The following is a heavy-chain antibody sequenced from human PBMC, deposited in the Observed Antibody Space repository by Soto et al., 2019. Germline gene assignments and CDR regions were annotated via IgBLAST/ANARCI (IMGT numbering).Heavy chain of an antibody. Sequence: QVQLQESGPGLVKPSGTLSLTCAVSGGSISSSNWWSWVRQPPGKGLEWIGGIYHSGSTNYNPSLKSRVTISVDKSKNQFSLKLSSVTAADTAVYYCARVPSPTVTKEEEVGDDAFDIWGQGTMVTVSS. CDR1: GGSISSSNW. CDR2: IYHSGST. J-gene: IGHJ3*02. D-gene: IGHD4-17*01. CDR3: ARVPSPTVTKEEEVGDDAFDI. V-gene: IGHV4-4*02.